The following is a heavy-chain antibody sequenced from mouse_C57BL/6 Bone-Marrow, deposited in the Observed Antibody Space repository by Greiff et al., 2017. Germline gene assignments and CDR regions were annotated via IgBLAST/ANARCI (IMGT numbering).Heavy chain of an antibody. Sequence: QVQLQQSGPELVKPGASVKLSCKASGYTFTSYDINWVKQRPGQGLEWIGWFDPRDGSIKYNEKFKGKATLTVDTSSSTAYMELHSLTYEDTAVDVCASIYYDNDYWGQGTSLTVSS. D-gene: IGHD2-1*01. J-gene: IGHJ2*02. CDR3: ASIYYDNDY. CDR2: FDPRDGSI. CDR1: GYTFTSYD. V-gene: IGHV1-85*01.